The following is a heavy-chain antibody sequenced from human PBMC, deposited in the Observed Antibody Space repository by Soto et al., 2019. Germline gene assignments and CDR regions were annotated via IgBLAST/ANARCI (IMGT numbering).Heavy chain of an antibody. CDR1: GFTLSTFG. V-gene: IGHV3-NL1*01. Sequence: GGSLRLSCAASGFTLSTFGIHWVRQAPGKGLEWVSGINSGGTVAHYADSVKGRFAISRDNSKNTLSLEMNSLRADDTGLYYCAISTGGFGGLFVVPSDYWGQGTLVTVSS. CDR2: INSGGTVA. J-gene: IGHJ4*02. CDR3: AISTGGFGGLFVVPSDY. D-gene: IGHD3-16*01.